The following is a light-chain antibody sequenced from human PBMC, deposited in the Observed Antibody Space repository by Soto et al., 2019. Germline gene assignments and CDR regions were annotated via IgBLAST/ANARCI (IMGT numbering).Light chain of an antibody. CDR2: DAS. V-gene: IGKV3D-20*02. CDR3: QQFNNWPAWT. Sequence: EFVLTQSPGTLSLSPGERATLSCRASQTVRNNYLAWYQQKPGQAPRLLIYDASSRATGIPDRFSGGGSGTEFTLTISGLQSDDFAVYYCQQFNNWPAWTFGQGTKVDI. J-gene: IGKJ1*01. CDR1: QTVRNNY.